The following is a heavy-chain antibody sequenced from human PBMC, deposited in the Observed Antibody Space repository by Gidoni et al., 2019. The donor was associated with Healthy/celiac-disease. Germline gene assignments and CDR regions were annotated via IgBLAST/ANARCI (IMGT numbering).Heavy chain of an antibody. CDR2: IKQDGSEK. CDR1: GFPFSSYW. D-gene: IGHD1-26*01. J-gene: IGHJ4*02. CDR3: RGSYYRLGGDY. V-gene: IGHV3-7*03. Sequence: EVQLVESGGGLVQPGGSLRPSCAASGFPFSSYWMSWVRQAPGKGLEWVAKIKQDGSEKYYVDSVKGRFTISRDNAKNSLYLQMNSLRAEDTAVYYCRGSYYRLGGDYWGQGTLVTVSS.